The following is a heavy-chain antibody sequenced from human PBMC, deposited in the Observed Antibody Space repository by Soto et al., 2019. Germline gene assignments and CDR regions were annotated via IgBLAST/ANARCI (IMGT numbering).Heavy chain of an antibody. CDR3: ARGIVVVPAEDGMDV. CDR2: IDPSDSYT. CDR1: GYSFSRYW. Sequence: LGESLKSSCKGSGYSFSRYWISWVRQKPGKGLEWMGRIDPSDSYTNYSPSFQGHVTISADKSISTAYLQWCSLKASDTAMYYCARGIVVVPAEDGMDVWGQGTTVTVSS. J-gene: IGHJ6*02. D-gene: IGHD2-2*01. V-gene: IGHV5-10-1*01.